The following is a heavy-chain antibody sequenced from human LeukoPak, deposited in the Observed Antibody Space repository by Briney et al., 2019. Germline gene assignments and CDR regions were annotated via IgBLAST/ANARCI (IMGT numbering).Heavy chain of an antibody. D-gene: IGHD3-22*01. Sequence: SETLSLTCTDSGGSISRYYWSWIRQPPGKGLEWIGYIYHSGSTNYNPSLKSRVTISVDTSKNQFSLKLSSVTAADTAVYYCARYFYYYDSSGSLWYFDLWGRGTLVTVSS. CDR3: ARYFYYYDSSGSLWYFDL. CDR2: IYHSGST. CDR1: GGSISRYY. V-gene: IGHV4-59*01. J-gene: IGHJ2*01.